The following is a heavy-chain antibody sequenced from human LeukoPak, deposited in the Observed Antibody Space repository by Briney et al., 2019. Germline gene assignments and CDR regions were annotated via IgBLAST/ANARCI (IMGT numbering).Heavy chain of an antibody. CDR2: MNPNSGNT. CDR1: GYTFTSYD. D-gene: IGHD3-10*01. Sequence: ASVNVSCKASGYTFTSYDINWVRQATGQGLEWMGWMNPNSGNTGYAQKFQGRVTMTRNTSISTAYMELSSLRSEDTAVYYCARGGHYYGSGSQDSSNDYWGEGTLVTVSS. CDR3: ARGGHYYGSGSQDSSNDY. J-gene: IGHJ4*02. V-gene: IGHV1-8*01.